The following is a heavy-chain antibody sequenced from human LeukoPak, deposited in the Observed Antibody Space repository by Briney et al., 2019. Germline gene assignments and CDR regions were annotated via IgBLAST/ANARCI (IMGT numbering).Heavy chain of an antibody. CDR1: GGAIASGGYS. CDR2: IYDRGPA. D-gene: IGHD3-10*01. Sequence: SGTLSLTCTVSGGAIASGGYSWNWIRQSPGKGLEWIGCIYDRGPAYYNPSLKSRFTISVDRPKNQFFLNVTSPTAADTAVYYCARSRQASGLLSSWGQGTPVVVSS. CDR3: ARSRQASGLLSS. J-gene: IGHJ5*02. V-gene: IGHV4-30-2*06.